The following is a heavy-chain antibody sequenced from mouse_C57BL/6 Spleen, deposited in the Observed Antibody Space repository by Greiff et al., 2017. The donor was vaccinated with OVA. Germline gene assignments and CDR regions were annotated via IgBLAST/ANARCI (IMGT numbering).Heavy chain of an antibody. CDR3: ARGLRSYYAMDY. J-gene: IGHJ4*01. Sequence: EVKLMESGGGLVQPGGSLSLSCAASGFTFTDYYMSWVRQPPGKALEWLGFIRNKANGYTTEYSASVKGRFTISSDNAKNTLFLQMTRLRSEDTAMYYCARGLRSYYAMDYWGQGTSVTVSS. D-gene: IGHD1-1*01. CDR2: IRNKANGYTT. CDR1: GFTFTDYY. V-gene: IGHV7-3*01.